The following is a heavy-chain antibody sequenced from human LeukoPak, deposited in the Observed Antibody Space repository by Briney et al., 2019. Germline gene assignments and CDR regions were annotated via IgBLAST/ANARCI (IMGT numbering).Heavy chain of an antibody. CDR1: GGSISSYY. Sequence: SETLSLTCTVSGGSISSYYWSWIRQPPGKGLEWIGYIYYSGSTNYNPSLKSRVTISVDTSKNQFSLKLSSVTAADTAVYYCARNIAAAGTWWFDPWGQGTLVTVSS. CDR3: ARNIAAAGTWWFDP. J-gene: IGHJ5*02. CDR2: IYYSGST. V-gene: IGHV4-59*01. D-gene: IGHD6-13*01.